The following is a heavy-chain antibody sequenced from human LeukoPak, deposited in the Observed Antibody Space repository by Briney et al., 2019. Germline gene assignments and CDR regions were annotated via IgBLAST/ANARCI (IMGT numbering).Heavy chain of an antibody. CDR2: IYYSGST. CDR1: GGSISSYY. J-gene: IGHJ3*02. V-gene: IGHV4-59*01. D-gene: IGHD1-26*01. CDR3: ARVYTGIVGATIKGAFDI. Sequence: SETLSLTCTVSGGSISSYYWSWIRQPPGKGLEWIGYIYYSGSTNYNPSLKSRVTISVDTSKNQFSLKLSSVTAADTAVYYCARVYTGIVGATIKGAFDIWGQGTMVTVSS.